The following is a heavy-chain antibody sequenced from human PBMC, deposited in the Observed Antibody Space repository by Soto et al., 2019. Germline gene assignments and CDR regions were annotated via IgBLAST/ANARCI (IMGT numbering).Heavy chain of an antibody. D-gene: IGHD2-21*02. CDR2: ISGYNGNT. Sequence: ASVKVSCKASGYSFTSYAISWVRQAPGQGLEWMGWISGYNGNTNYAQKLQGRVTMTTDTSTSTAYMELRSLRSDDTAVYYCAKDNRGDTAYEYYDLWGRGTLVTVSS. V-gene: IGHV1-18*01. J-gene: IGHJ2*01. CDR1: GYSFTSYA. CDR3: AKDNRGDTAYEYYDL.